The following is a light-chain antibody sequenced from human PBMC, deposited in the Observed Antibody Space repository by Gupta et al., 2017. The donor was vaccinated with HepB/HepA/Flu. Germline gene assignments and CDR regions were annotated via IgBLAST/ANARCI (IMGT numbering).Light chain of an antibody. CDR1: QSISIY. J-gene: IGKJ1*01. CDR2: SAS. Sequence: DIQMTQSPSALSASVGDRVTITCRASQSISIYLDWYYQKPGKAPKLLIYSASRLQSGVPSRFSGSGSGTEFTLTISSLQPEDFATYYCQQGLSIPWTFGQGTKVEI. V-gene: IGKV1-39*01. CDR3: QQGLSIPWT.